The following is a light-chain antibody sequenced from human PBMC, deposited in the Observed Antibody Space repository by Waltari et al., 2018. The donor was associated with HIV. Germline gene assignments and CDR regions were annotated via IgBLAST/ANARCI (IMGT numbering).Light chain of an antibody. CDR1: QSLLYSSNTKNY. CDR2: WAS. J-gene: IGKJ2*01. Sequence: DIVMTQSPESLTVSLGERATINCKSSQSLLYSSNTKNYLAWYQQKPGQPPKLLIYWASTRESGVPDRFSASVSETDFTLTIGSLQAGDAAVYYCQQYYSTPYTFGQGTKLEIK. CDR3: QQYYSTPYT. V-gene: IGKV4-1*01.